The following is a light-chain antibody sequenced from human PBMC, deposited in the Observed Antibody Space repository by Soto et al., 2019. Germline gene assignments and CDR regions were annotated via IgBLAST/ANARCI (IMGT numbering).Light chain of an antibody. CDR2: KAS. V-gene: IGKV1-5*03. Sequence: DIQMTQSPSTLSASVGDRVTITCRASQSISSWLAWYQQKPGKAPKLLIYKASSLESGVPSRFSGSGSGTEFTLTITSLQPDDFATYYCQQYSSYSQTFGQGTKLEIK. CDR3: QQYSSYSQT. CDR1: QSISSW. J-gene: IGKJ2*01.